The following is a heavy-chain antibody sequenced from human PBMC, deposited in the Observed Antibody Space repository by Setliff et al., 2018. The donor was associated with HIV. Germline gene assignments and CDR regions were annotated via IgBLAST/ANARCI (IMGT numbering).Heavy chain of an antibody. V-gene: IGHV4-38-2*02. CDR1: GYSITSGYY. CDR2: ISYGGGT. D-gene: IGHD5-18*01. J-gene: IGHJ4*02. Sequence: SETLSLTCALSGYSITSGYYWGWIRQSPGKGLDWIGSISYGGGTHYNPSLKSRVIISIDTSKNQFSLKLSSVTDADTALYYCARDRYTYGYFDYWGQGTLVTVSS. CDR3: ARDRYTYGYFDY.